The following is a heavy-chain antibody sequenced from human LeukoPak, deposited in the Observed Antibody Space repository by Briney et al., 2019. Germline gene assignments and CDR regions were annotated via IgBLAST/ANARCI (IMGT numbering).Heavy chain of an antibody. D-gene: IGHD3-22*01. CDR2: IYTSGST. J-gene: IGHJ3*02. CDR3: ARRGYYDSRGYYYPHAFDI. CDR1: GGSISSYY. V-gene: IGHV4-4*09. Sequence: SETLSLTCTVSGGSISSYYWSWIRQPPGKGLEWIGYIYTSGSTNYNPSLKSRVTISVDTSKNQFSLKLSSVTAADTAVYYCARRGYYDSRGYYYPHAFDIWGQGTMVTVSS.